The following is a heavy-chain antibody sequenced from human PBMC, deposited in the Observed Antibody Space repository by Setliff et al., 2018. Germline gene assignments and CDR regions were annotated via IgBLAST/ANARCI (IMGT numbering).Heavy chain of an antibody. CDR3: ARGSNWFDP. CDR2: INPSGGST. CDR1: GYTFINSF. V-gene: IGHV1-46*01. J-gene: IGHJ5*02. Sequence: ASVKVSCKASGYTFINSFMHWVRQAPGQELEWVGMINPSGGSTGYAQRLQGRVTMTTDASTSTVHMDLSSLRSEDTAVYYCARGSNWFDPWGQGTLVTVSS.